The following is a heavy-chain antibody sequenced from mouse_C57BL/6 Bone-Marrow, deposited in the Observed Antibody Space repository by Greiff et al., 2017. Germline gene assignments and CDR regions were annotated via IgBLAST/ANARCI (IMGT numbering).Heavy chain of an antibody. CDR1: GYSFTGYY. Sequence: EVKLMESGPELVKPGASVKISCKASGYSFTGYYMNWVKQSPEKSLELIGEINPSTGGTTYNQKFKAKATLTVDKSSSTAYMQLKSLTSEDSAVYYCARCPDYYGSSYDYWGQGTTLTVSS. D-gene: IGHD1-1*01. CDR3: ARCPDYYGSSYDY. CDR2: INPSTGGT. V-gene: IGHV1-42*01. J-gene: IGHJ2*01.